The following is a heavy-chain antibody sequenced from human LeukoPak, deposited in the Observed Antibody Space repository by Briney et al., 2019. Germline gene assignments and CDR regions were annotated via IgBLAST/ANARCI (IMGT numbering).Heavy chain of an antibody. J-gene: IGHJ4*02. V-gene: IGHV1-69*13. CDR2: IIPIFGTA. CDR3: ARVKGCSGGSCYSEDY. CDR1: GGTFSSYA. D-gene: IGHD2-15*01. Sequence: SVKVSCKASGGTFSSYAISWVRQAPGQGLEWMGGIIPIFGTANYAQKFQGRVTITADESTSTAYMELSSLRSEDTAVYYCARVKGCSGGSCYSEDYWGQGTLVTVSS.